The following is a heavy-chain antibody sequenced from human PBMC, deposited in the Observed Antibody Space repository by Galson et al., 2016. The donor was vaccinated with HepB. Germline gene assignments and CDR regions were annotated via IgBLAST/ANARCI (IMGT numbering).Heavy chain of an antibody. CDR1: GFSFSTSV. J-gene: IGHJ3*01. CDR2: IPYDGTDE. V-gene: IGHV3-30*03. CDR3: ARDLPASLGTDAFDL. D-gene: IGHD3-16*01. Sequence: SLRLSCAASGFSFSTSVMHWVRQAPGKGLEWLAIIPYDGTDEYYAASVKGRFTISRDNSKNTLYLQMNSLRPEDTARYFCARDLPASLGTDAFDLWGQGTMVTVSS.